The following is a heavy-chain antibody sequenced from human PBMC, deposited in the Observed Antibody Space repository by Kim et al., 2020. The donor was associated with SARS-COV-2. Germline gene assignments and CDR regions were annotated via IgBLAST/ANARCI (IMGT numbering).Heavy chain of an antibody. CDR2: ISYDGSNK. D-gene: IGHD6-19*01. Sequence: GGSLRLSCAASGFTFSSYCMHWVRQAPGKGLEWVAVISYDGSNKYYADSVKGRFTISRDKSKNTLYLQMNSLRAEDTAVYYCAKEEGSGYSSGWTYYYYGMDVWGQGTTVTVSS. J-gene: IGHJ6*02. CDR3: AKEEGSGYSSGWTYYYYGMDV. CDR1: GFTFSSYC. V-gene: IGHV3-30*18.